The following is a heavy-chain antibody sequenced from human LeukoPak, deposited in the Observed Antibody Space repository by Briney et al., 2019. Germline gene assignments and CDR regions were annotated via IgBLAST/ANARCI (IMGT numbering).Heavy chain of an antibody. Sequence: GASVKVSCKASGGTFSSYAISWVRQAPGQGLEWMGRIIPILGIANYAQKFQGRVTITADKSTSTAYMELSSLRSEDTAVYYCARGVYIAAARYGYWGQGTLVTVSS. CDR3: ARGVYIAAARYGY. CDR2: IIPILGIA. V-gene: IGHV1-69*04. CDR1: GGTFSSYA. J-gene: IGHJ4*02. D-gene: IGHD6-13*01.